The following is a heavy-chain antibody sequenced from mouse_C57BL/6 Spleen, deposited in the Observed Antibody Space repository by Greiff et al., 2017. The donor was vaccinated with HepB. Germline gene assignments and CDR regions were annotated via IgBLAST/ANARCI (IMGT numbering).Heavy chain of an antibody. D-gene: IGHD1-1*01. CDR1: GFNIKNTY. J-gene: IGHJ4*01. V-gene: IGHV14-3*01. CDR3: ARDYGSSYVGYAMDY. Sequence: EVQLQESVAELVRPGASVKLSCTASGFNIKNTYMHWVKQRPEQGLEWIGRIDPANGNTKYAPKFQGKATITADTSSNTAYLQLSSLTSEDTAIYYCARDYGSSYVGYAMDYWGQGTSVTVSS. CDR2: IDPANGNT.